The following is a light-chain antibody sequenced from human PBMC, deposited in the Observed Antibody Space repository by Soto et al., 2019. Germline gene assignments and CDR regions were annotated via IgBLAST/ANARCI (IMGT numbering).Light chain of an antibody. Sequence: DIQMTQSPSTLAASVGDTVTITCRASQSISSWLAWYQQKPGKAPKLLIQKASSLESGVPSRFSGSRCGTEFTLTITSLQPDDFATYYCQQSRTFGQGTKVEIK. CDR2: KAS. V-gene: IGKV1-5*03. J-gene: IGKJ1*01. CDR3: QQSRT. CDR1: QSISSW.